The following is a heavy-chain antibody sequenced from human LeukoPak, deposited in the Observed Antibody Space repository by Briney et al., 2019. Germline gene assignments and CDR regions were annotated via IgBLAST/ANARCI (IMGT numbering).Heavy chain of an antibody. CDR2: IRSDSGT. Sequence: PGGSLRLSCAASGLTVSSNYMTWVRQAPGKGLQWVSIIRSDSGTDYADSVKGRFTISRDNSKNTLFLQMNSLRAEDTAVYYCAKDPITATASFDYWGRGTLVTVSS. V-gene: IGHV3-53*01. CDR1: GLTVSSNY. J-gene: IGHJ4*02. CDR3: AKDPITATASFDY. D-gene: IGHD2-15*01.